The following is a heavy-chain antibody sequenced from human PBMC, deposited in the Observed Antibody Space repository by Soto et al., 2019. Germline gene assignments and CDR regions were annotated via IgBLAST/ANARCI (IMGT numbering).Heavy chain of an antibody. V-gene: IGHV4-34*01. CDR2: INHSGST. CDR3: ARGRRGVVVPAAICWFDP. CDR1: GGSFSGYY. D-gene: IGHD2-2*01. Sequence: QVQLQQWGAGLLKPSETLSLTCAVYGGSFSGYYWSWIRQPPGKGLEWIGEINHSGSTNYNPSLKSRVTISVDTSKNQFSLKLSSVTAADTAVYYCARGRRGVVVPAAICWFDPWGQGTLVTVSS. J-gene: IGHJ5*02.